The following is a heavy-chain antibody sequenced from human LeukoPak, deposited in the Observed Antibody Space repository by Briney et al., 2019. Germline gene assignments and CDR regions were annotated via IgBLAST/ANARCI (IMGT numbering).Heavy chain of an antibody. Sequence: SETLSLTCSVSGGSISSNNFCWGWIRQPPGKGLEGMGCVYSSGSTTVSTSLKSRVTTSVDTSKNQFSLQLRSVTAADTAQYFCAKNDDSLSYYQWIDVWGKGTTVAVSS. CDR2: VYSSGST. J-gene: IGHJ6*04. D-gene: IGHD1-1*01. V-gene: IGHV4-39*01. CDR3: AKNDDSLSYYQWIDV. CDR1: GGSISSNNFC.